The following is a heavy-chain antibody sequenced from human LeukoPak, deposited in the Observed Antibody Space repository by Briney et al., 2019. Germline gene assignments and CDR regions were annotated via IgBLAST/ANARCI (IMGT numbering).Heavy chain of an antibody. D-gene: IGHD3-3*01. J-gene: IGHJ5*02. CDR1: GGTFSSYA. CDR3: ARDAGYDFWSGYYNNNWFDP. Sequence: SVKVSCKASGGTFSSYAISWVRQAPGQGLEWMGGIIPIFGTANYAQKFQGRVTITADESTSTAYMELSSLRSEDTAVYYCARDAGYDFWSGYYNNNWFDPWGQGTLVTVSS. CDR2: IIPIFGTA. V-gene: IGHV1-69*13.